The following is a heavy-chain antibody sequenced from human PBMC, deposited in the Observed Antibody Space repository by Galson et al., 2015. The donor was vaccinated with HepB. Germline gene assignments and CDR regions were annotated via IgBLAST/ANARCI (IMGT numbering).Heavy chain of an antibody. Sequence: SLRLSCAASGFYVISNYMSWVRQAPGKGLEWVSVIHSGGTTHYSDSVKGRFIISRDNSKNTLYLQMNSLRAEDTATYYCARHRGGGPMVLGYWGQGTLVTVSS. J-gene: IGHJ4*02. CDR1: GFYVISNY. CDR3: ARHRGGGPMVLGY. CDR2: IHSGGTT. V-gene: IGHV3-66*04. D-gene: IGHD2-8*01.